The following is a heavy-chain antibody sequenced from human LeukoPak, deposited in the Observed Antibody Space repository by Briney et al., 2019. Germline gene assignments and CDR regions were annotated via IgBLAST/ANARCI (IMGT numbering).Heavy chain of an antibody. V-gene: IGHV3-48*03. CDR1: GFTFSSYE. CDR3: ARDPLSYYYDSSGFDAFDV. CDR2: ISSSGSTI. D-gene: IGHD3-22*01. Sequence: GGSLRLSCAASGFTFSSYEMNWVRQAPGKGLEWVSYISSSGSTIYYADSVKGRFIISRDNSKNTLYLQMNSLRAEDTAVYYCARDPLSYYYDSSGFDAFDVWGQGTMVTVSS. J-gene: IGHJ3*01.